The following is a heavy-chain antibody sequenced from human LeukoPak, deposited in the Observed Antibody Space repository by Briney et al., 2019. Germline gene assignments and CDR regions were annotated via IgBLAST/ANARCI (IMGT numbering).Heavy chain of an antibody. CDR2: ISGSGGST. J-gene: IGHJ4*02. V-gene: IGHV3-23*01. CDR1: GFTFSSFA. D-gene: IGHD5-18*01. CDR3: GKGGYNYNWSFDY. Sequence: GGSLRLSCEASGFTFSSFAMSWVRQAPGKGLEWVSTISGSGGSTYYADSVKGRFTISRDNYKNTLYLQMNSLRAEDTAIYYCGKGGYNYNWSFDYWGQGTLVTVSS.